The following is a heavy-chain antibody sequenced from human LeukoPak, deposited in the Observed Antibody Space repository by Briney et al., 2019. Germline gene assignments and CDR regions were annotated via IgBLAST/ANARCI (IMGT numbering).Heavy chain of an antibody. V-gene: IGHV4-59*12. CDR1: GGSIRSYY. D-gene: IGHD5-18*01. Sequence: SETLSLTCTVSGGSIRSYYWSWIRQPPGKGLEWIGYIYFSGITNYNPSLKSRVTISIDTSKNQFSLKLTSVTAADTAVYYCARRVEYNYGFRFDPWGQGTLVTVSS. CDR2: IYFSGIT. J-gene: IGHJ5*02. CDR3: ARRVEYNYGFRFDP.